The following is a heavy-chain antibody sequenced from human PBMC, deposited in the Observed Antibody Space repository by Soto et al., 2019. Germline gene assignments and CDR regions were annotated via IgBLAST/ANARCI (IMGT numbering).Heavy chain of an antibody. V-gene: IGHV3-11*01. D-gene: IGHD3-3*01. Sequence: LRLSCAASGFTFSDYYMSWIRQAPGKGLEWVSYISSSGSTIYYADSVKGRFTISRVNAKNSLYLQMNSLRAEDTAVYYCASDFWSGFSGGPWGQGTLVTVSS. CDR3: ASDFWSGFSGGP. J-gene: IGHJ5*02. CDR1: GFTFSDYY. CDR2: ISSSGSTI.